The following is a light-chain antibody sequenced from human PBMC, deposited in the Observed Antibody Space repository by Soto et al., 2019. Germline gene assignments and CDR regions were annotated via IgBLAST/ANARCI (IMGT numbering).Light chain of an antibody. CDR3: QHYGTTPWT. CDR2: GAS. Sequence: ETVLRQSPGPLSLSPGERVTLSCRTSQSVCSRCFAWYQQKPGQSPRLLIYGASTRATGIPDRFSGSGSGTDFTLTISRLEPEDFAVYYCQHYGTTPWTFGQGTKVAIK. V-gene: IGKV3-20*01. CDR1: QSVCSRC. J-gene: IGKJ1*01.